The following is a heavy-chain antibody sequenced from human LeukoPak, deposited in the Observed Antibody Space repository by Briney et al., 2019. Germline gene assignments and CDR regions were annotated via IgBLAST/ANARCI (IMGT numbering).Heavy chain of an antibody. CDR2: IRYDGSNK. Sequence: GGSLRLSCAASGFTFSSYGMHWVRQAPGKGLEWVAFIRYDGSNKYHADSVRGRFTISRDNSKNTLYLQMNSLSAEDTAVYYCARAIHGIFIYYMDVWGRGTTVTISS. J-gene: IGHJ6*03. D-gene: IGHD3-9*01. CDR1: GFTFSSYG. V-gene: IGHV3-30*02. CDR3: ARAIHGIFIYYMDV.